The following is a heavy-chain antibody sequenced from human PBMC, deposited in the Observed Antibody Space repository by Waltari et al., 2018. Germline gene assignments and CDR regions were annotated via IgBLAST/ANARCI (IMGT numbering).Heavy chain of an antibody. CDR2: IKQDGSEK. CDR3: ARDGDAFDI. CDR1: GFTFSSSW. J-gene: IGHJ3*02. Sequence: EVQLVESGGGLVQPGGSLRLPCAASGFTFSSSWMSWVRQAPGKGLEWVANIKQDGSEKYYVDSVKGRFTISRDNAKNLLYLQMNSLRAEDTAVYYCARDGDAFDIWGQGTMVTVSS. V-gene: IGHV3-7*01.